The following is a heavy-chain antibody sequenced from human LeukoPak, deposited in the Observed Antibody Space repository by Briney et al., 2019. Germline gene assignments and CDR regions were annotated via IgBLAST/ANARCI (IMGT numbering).Heavy chain of an antibody. CDR1: GFTFSNYG. J-gene: IGHJ6*03. V-gene: IGHV3-33*06. D-gene: IGHD3-16*01. CDR2: IWYDGINK. Sequence: GGSLRLSCAASGFTFSNYGMHWVRQAPGKGLEWVAVIWYDGINKYYADSVKGRFTISRDNSKNTLLLQMNSLRAEDTAIYYCAKRGEVANYQYMDVWGKGTTVTVSS. CDR3: AKRGEVANYQYMDV.